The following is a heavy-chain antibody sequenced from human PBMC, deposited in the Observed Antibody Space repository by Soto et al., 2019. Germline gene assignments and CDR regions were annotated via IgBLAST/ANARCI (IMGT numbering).Heavy chain of an antibody. Sequence: EVQLVESGGGLVKPGGSLRLSCVASGFTFTNAWMNWARQAPGKGLDWVGRIKNKTAGETIDYAAPVKGRFTISRDDSKNTLYLEMNRLKSEDTAVYYCTTFTVWGQGNLVTVSS. D-gene: IGHD2-8*02. CDR2: IKNKTAGETI. J-gene: IGHJ4*02. CDR3: TTFTV. CDR1: GFTFTNAW. V-gene: IGHV3-15*07.